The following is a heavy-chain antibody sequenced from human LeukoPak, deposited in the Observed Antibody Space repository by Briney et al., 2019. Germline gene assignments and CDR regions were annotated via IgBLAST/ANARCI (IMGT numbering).Heavy chain of an antibody. V-gene: IGHV3-7*01. Sequence: GGSLRLSCAASGFTFDDYGMSWVRQAPGKGLEWVANIKQDGGEKYYVDSVKGRFTISRDSAKNSLFLQMNSLRAEDTAVYYCARGYIDSSGYSPRSSFDNWGQGTLVTVSS. CDR3: ARGYIDSSGYSPRSSFDN. CDR2: IKQDGGEK. CDR1: GFTFDDYG. J-gene: IGHJ4*02. D-gene: IGHD3-22*01.